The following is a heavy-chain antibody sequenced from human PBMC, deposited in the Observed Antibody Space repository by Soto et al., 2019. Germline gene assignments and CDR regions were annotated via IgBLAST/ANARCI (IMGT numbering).Heavy chain of an antibody. V-gene: IGHV1-2*04. CDR2: INPNSGGT. CDR3: ARDRRTYYDYIWGSDRPEYYFDY. D-gene: IGHD3-16*02. J-gene: IGHJ4*02. CDR1: GYTFTGYY. Sequence: GASVKVSCKASGYTFTGYYMHWVRQAPGQGLEWMGWINPNSGGTNYAQKFQGWVTMTRDTSISTAYMELSRLRSDDTAVYYCARDRRTYYDYIWGSDRPEYYFDYWGQGNLVTVSS.